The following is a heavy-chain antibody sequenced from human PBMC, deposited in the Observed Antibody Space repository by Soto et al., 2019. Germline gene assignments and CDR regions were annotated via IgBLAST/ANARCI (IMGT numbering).Heavy chain of an antibody. CDR1: GFTFSSYS. V-gene: IGHV3-21*01. D-gene: IGHD6-6*01. Sequence: GGSLRLSCAASGFTFSSYSMNWVRQAPGKGLEWVSSISSSSSYIYYADSVKGRFTISRDNAKNSLYLQMNSLRAEDTAVYYCARDEYSSSFFQNYYYYMDVWGKGTTVTVSS. CDR3: ARDEYSSSFFQNYYYYMDV. J-gene: IGHJ6*03. CDR2: ISSSSSYI.